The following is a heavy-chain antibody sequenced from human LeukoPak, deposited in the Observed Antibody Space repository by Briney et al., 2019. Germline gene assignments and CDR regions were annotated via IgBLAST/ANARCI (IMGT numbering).Heavy chain of an antibody. D-gene: IGHD1-26*01. CDR2: IIPILGIA. J-gene: IGHJ6*03. Sequence: ASVKVSCKASGGTFSSYTISWVRQAPGQGLEWMGRIIPILGIANYAQKFQGRVTITADESTSTAYMELSSLRSEDTAVYYCARDRGPSGSYYYYYMDVWGKGTTVTVSS. V-gene: IGHV1-69*04. CDR3: ARDRGPSGSYYYYYMDV. CDR1: GGTFSSYT.